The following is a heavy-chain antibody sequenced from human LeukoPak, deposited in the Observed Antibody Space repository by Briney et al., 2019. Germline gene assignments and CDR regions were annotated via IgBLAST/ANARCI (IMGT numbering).Heavy chain of an antibody. D-gene: IGHD2-2*01. J-gene: IGHJ4*02. V-gene: IGHV3-30*03. CDR3: ARDRGSTSCYS. CDR2: ISYDGSNK. Sequence: GRSLRLSCAASGFTFSSYGMHWVRQAPGKGLEWVAVISYDGSNKYYADSVKGRFTISRDNSKNTLYLQMNSLRAEDTAVYYCARDRGSTSCYSWGQGTLVTVSS. CDR1: GFTFSSYG.